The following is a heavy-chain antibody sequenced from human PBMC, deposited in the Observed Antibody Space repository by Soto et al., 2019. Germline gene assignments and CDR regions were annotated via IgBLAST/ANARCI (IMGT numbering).Heavy chain of an antibody. D-gene: IGHD3-22*01. CDR2: MYHTGNA. CDR3: ARDRTSSGYYFDYSLDY. Sequence: SEPLSLTCSVSGGSLSGDYWSWVRQPPGKGLEYIAYMYHTGNAKYSPSLQSRVTLSVDTSKNQFSLRLASVTAADTAVYYCARDRTSSGYYFDYSLDYWGQGTRVTVPQ. J-gene: IGHJ4*02. CDR1: GGSLSGDY. V-gene: IGHV4-59*01.